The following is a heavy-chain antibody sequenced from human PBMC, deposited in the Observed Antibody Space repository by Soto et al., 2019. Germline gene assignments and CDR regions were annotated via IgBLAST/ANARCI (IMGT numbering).Heavy chain of an antibody. J-gene: IGHJ5*01. CDR1: GYRFSNYD. V-gene: IGHV1-8*01. D-gene: IGHD6-19*01. CDR2: VNPNRANT. CDR3: ARSDGWDLIWFDS. Sequence: QVQLVQSGAEVKKPGSSVKVSCKASGYRFSNYDMNWVRQAPGQGLEWMGWVNPNRANTGYAQKFRGRLTLTTNTSITTAYMELSSLTSEDTAVYYCARSDGWDLIWFDSWGQGTLVTVSS.